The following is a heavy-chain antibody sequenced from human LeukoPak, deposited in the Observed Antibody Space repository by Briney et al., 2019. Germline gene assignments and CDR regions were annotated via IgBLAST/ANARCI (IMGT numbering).Heavy chain of an antibody. CDR3: ARDLGITIFGWMDV. CDR1: GYTFTGYY. CDR2: INPNSGGT. D-gene: IGHD3-3*01. J-gene: IGHJ6*04. Sequence: ASVKVSCKASGYTFTGYYMHWVRQAPGQGLEWMGWINPNSGGTNYAQKFQGRVTMTRDTSISTAYMELRSLRSDDTAVYYCARDLGITIFGWMDVWGKGTTVTVSS. V-gene: IGHV1-2*02.